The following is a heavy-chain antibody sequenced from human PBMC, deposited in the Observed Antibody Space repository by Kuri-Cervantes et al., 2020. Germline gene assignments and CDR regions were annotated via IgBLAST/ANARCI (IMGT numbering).Heavy chain of an antibody. CDR3: VRSRDMGCGGDCYPVGAFDI. D-gene: IGHD2-21*02. J-gene: IGHJ3*02. Sequence: SQTLSLTCAVYGGSFSGYYWSWIRQPPGKGLEWIGEINHSGSTDNNPSLKSRVTISVDTSKNQFSLKLNSVTAADTAVYYCVRSRDMGCGGDCYPVGAFDIWGQGTKVTVSS. V-gene: IGHV4-34*01. CDR2: INHSGST. CDR1: GGSFSGYY.